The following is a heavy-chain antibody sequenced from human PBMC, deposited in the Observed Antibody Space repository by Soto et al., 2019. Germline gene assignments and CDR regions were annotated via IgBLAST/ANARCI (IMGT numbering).Heavy chain of an antibody. J-gene: IGHJ6*02. CDR1: GDSVSSNSAA. Sequence: SQTLSLTCAISGDSVSSNSAAWNWIKRSPSRGLEWLGRTYYRSKWYNDYAVSVKSRITINPDTSKNQLSLQLNSVTPEDTAVYYCARDPGPENPDSYYYYGMDVWGQRTTVTVSS. CDR2: TYYRSKWYN. CDR3: ARDPGPENPDSYYYYGMDV. D-gene: IGHD4-4*01. V-gene: IGHV6-1*01.